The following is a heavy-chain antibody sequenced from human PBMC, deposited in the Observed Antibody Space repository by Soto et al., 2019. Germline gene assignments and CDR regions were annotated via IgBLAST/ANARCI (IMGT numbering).Heavy chain of an antibody. Sequence: EVQLLESGGGLVQPGGSLRLSCAASGFTFSRYSMNWVRQAPGKGLEWLSYIDTTSGTKYYAASVKGRFIISRDNAKNSLFLQMNSLRDEDTAVYYCARGGVTTIFGDSWGQGILITVSS. D-gene: IGHD5-12*01. CDR1: GFTFSRYS. CDR3: ARGGVTTIFGDS. CDR2: IDTTSGTK. J-gene: IGHJ4*02. V-gene: IGHV3-48*02.